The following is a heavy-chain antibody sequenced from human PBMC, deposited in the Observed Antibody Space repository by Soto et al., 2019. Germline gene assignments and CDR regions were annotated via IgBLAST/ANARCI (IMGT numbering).Heavy chain of an antibody. V-gene: IGHV1-8*01. Sequence: ASVKVSCKASGYTFTSYDINWVRQATGQGLEWMGWMNPNSGNTGYAQKFQGRVTMTRNTSISTAYMELSSLRSEDTAVYYCARGKKKKHWVTTERRYYYYGMDVWGQGTTVTV. CDR2: MNPNSGNT. J-gene: IGHJ6*02. CDR3: ARGKKKKHWVTTERRYYYYGMDV. D-gene: IGHD4-17*01. CDR1: GYTFTSYD.